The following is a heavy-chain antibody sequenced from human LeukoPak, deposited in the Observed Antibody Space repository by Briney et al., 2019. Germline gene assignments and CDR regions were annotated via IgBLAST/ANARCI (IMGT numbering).Heavy chain of an antibody. CDR3: ARKLRLGVNWFDP. CDR2: IIPISGIT. Sequence: ASVKVSCKTSGGTFTSYAITSVRQAPGQGVEWLGEIIPISGITNSAQKFQGRVTFTADESTSTAYMELSSLRSEHTALYYCARKLRLGVNWFDPWGQGTLVTVSS. D-gene: IGHD2-21*01. J-gene: IGHJ5*02. CDR1: GGTFTSYA. V-gene: IGHV1-69*01.